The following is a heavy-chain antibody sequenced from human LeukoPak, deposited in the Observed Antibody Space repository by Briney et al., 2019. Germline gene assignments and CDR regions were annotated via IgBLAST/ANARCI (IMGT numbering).Heavy chain of an antibody. V-gene: IGHV3-30*03. CDR2: ISYDGSNN. J-gene: IGHJ3*02. Sequence: GGSLRLSCAASGFTFNNYGMHWVRQAPGKGLEWVSHISYDGSNNFYADSVKGRFIISRDNSKNTVYVQMNSLRAEDTAVYYCARGGGSYYFDAFDIWGQGTMVTVSS. CDR3: ARGGGSYYFDAFDI. CDR1: GFTFNNYG. D-gene: IGHD1-26*01.